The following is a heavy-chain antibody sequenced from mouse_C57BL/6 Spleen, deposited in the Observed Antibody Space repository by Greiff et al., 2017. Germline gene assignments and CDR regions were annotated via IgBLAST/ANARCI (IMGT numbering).Heavy chain of an antibody. CDR3: AREAGGTAWFAY. Sequence: QVQLQQPGAELVKPGASVKLSCKASGYTFTSYWMHWVKQRPGQGLEWIGMIHPNSGSTNYNEKFKSKATLTVDKSSSTAYMQLSRLTSEDSAVYYCAREAGGTAWFAYWGQGTLVTVSA. D-gene: IGHD3-3*01. J-gene: IGHJ3*01. CDR1: GYTFTSYW. CDR2: IHPNSGST. V-gene: IGHV1-64*01.